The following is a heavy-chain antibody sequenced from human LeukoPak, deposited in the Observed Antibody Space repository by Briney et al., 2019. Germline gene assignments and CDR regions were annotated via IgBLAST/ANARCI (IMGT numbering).Heavy chain of an antibody. CDR2: FSGGGVST. Sequence: PGGSLRLSCAAAGFTFSSFALTWSRRAQGKGLEWVSVFSGGGVSTYYAHTTKCRFTISKENYKKTRFLQMNSLRAEDTAVYYCAKAPRLTWDTAMSFYGMDVWGQGTTVTVSS. V-gene: IGHV3-23*01. CDR1: GFTFSSFA. D-gene: IGHD5-18*01. CDR3: AKAPRLTWDTAMSFYGMDV. J-gene: IGHJ6*02.